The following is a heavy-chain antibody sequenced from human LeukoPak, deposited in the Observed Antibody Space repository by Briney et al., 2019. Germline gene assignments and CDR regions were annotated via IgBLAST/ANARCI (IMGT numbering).Heavy chain of an antibody. J-gene: IGHJ4*02. CDR3: VRGEMATSRPDLDY. V-gene: IGHV3-7*02. CDR2: IRHDGSNV. Sequence: GGSLRLSCEASGFDIRNYYMSWVRQAPGKGLEWVGDIRHDGSNVYNVDLVRGRFTISRDNAKNSLFLQMNSLKDEDTAVYYCVRGEMATSRPDLDYWGQGILVTVSS. CDR1: GFDIRNYY. D-gene: IGHD5-24*01.